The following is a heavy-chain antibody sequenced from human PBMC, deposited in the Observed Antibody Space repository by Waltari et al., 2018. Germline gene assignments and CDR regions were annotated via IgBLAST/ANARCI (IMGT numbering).Heavy chain of an antibody. V-gene: IGHV1-69*08. D-gene: IGHD3-3*01. Sequence: QVQLVQSGAEVKKPGSSVKVSCKASGGTFSSYAISWVRQAPGQGLEWMGRIIHIFGTANYAQKFQGRVTITADKSTSTAYMELRSLRSEDTAVYYCARDADYYYYYYGMDVWGQGTTVTVSS. CDR2: IIHIFGTA. CDR1: GGTFSSYA. J-gene: IGHJ6*02. CDR3: ARDADYYYYYYGMDV.